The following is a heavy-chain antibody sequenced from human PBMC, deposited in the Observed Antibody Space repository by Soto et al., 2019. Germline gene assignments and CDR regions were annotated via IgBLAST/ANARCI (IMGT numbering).Heavy chain of an antibody. CDR2: IYYSGST. J-gene: IGHJ4*02. CDR1: GDSISSSSYY. D-gene: IGHD3-10*01. CDR3: ARRGYYGSGSYGSFDY. V-gene: IGHV4-39*01. Sequence: SETLSLTCTVSGDSISSSSYYWGWIRQPPGKGLEWIGSIYYSGSTYYNPSLKSRVTISVDTSKNQFSLKLSSVTAADTAVYYCARRGYYGSGSYGSFDYWGQGTLVTVSS.